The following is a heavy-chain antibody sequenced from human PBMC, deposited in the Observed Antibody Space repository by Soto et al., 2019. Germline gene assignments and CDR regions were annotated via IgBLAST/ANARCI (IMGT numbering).Heavy chain of an antibody. V-gene: IGHV3-30-3*01. J-gene: IGHJ4*02. CDR2: ISYDGSNK. CDR3: AGDELRAGWELLPRD. CDR1: GFTFSSYA. D-gene: IGHD1-26*01. Sequence: QVQLVESGGGVVQPGRSLRLSCAASGFTFSSYAMHWVRQAPGKGLEWVAVISYDGSNKYYADSVKGRFTISRDNSKNTLYLQMNSLRAEDTAVYYCAGDELRAGWELLPRDWGQGTLVTVSS.